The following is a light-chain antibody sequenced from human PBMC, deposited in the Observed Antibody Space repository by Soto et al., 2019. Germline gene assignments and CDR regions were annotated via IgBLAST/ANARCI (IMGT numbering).Light chain of an antibody. CDR2: GAS. CDR3: QQYNNWPGT. Sequence: EIVMTQSPATLYVSPGERATLSCRASQSVSSNLAWYQQKPGQAPRLLIYGASTRATGIPARFSGSGSGTELTLTISSLQSEDFAVYYCQQYNNWPGTFGPGTKVDIK. CDR1: QSVSSN. J-gene: IGKJ3*01. V-gene: IGKV3-15*01.